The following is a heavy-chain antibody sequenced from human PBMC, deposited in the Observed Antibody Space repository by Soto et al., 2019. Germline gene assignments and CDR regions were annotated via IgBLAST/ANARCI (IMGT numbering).Heavy chain of an antibody. D-gene: IGHD5-18*01. CDR1: GGSFSGYY. J-gene: IGHJ5*02. CDR2: INHSGST. CDR3: ARGRDHQDTAIGWFDP. V-gene: IGHV4-34*01. Sequence: PSETLSLTCAVYGGSFSGYYWSWIRQPPGKGVEWIGEINHSGSTNYNPSLKSRVTISVDTSKNQFSLKLSSVTAADTAVYYCARGRDHQDTAIGWFDPWGQGTLVTVSS.